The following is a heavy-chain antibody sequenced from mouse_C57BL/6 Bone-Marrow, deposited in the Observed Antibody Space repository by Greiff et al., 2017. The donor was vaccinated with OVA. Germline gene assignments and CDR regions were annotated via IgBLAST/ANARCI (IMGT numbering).Heavy chain of an antibody. CDR1: GFTFNTYA. J-gene: IGHJ1*03. Sequence: EVKLVESGGGLVQPKGSLKLSCAASGFTFNTYAMHWVRQAPGKGLEWVARIRSKSSNSATYYADSVKDRFTISRDDSQSMLYLQMNNLKTEDTAMYYCVRGGYSNSYWYFDVWGTGTTVTVSS. D-gene: IGHD2-5*01. CDR3: VRGGYSNSYWYFDV. CDR2: IRSKSSNSAT. V-gene: IGHV10-3*01.